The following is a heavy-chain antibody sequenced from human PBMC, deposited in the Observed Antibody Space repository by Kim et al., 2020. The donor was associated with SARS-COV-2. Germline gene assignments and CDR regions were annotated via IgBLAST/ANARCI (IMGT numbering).Heavy chain of an antibody. J-gene: IGHJ6*02. CDR2: ISYDGSNK. Sequence: GGSLRLSCAASGFTFSSYGMHWVRQAPGKGLEWVAVISYDGSNKYYADSVKGRFTISRDNSKNTLYLQMNSLRAEDTAVYYCAKDVTIQLWLRWAVDGMDVWGQGTTVTVSS. V-gene: IGHV3-30*18. D-gene: IGHD5-18*01. CDR1: GFTFSSYG. CDR3: AKDVTIQLWLRWAVDGMDV.